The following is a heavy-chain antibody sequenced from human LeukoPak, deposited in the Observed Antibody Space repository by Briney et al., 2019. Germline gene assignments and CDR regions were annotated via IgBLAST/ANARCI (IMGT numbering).Heavy chain of an antibody. V-gene: IGHV3-48*03. Sequence: QPGGSLRLSCAASGFTFSSYEMNWVRQAPGKGLEWVSYISSSGSTIYYADSVKGRFTISRDNAKNSLYLQMNSLRAEDSATYYCVKDFRSPHFDYWGQGTLVTVSS. D-gene: IGHD3-3*01. CDR2: ISSSGSTI. J-gene: IGHJ4*02. CDR1: GFTFSSYE. CDR3: VKDFRSPHFDY.